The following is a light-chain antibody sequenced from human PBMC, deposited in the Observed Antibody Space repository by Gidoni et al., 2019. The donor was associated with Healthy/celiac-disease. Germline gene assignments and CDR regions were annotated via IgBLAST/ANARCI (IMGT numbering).Light chain of an antibody. J-gene: IGKJ1*01. CDR2: GAS. V-gene: IGKV3-20*01. CDR1: QSVSSSY. CDR3: QQYDSTHPWT. Sequence: SLSPGERATLSCRASQSVSSSYLASYQQKPGQTPRLLIYGASSRATGIPDRFSGSGSGTDVPITISRLEPDEDAVNYCQQYDSTHPWTFGQGTKVEIK.